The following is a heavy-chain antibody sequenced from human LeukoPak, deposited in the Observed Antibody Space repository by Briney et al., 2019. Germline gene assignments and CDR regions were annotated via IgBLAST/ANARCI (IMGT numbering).Heavy chain of an antibody. CDR1: GGFLSSGSYY. Sequence: SETLSLTCTVSGGFLSSGSYYWGWIRQPPGKGLEWIGSIYYSGSTYYNPSLKSRVTISVDTSKNQFSLKLSSVTAADTAVYYCARLVSRYCSGGSCLETYYFDYWGQGTLVTVSS. J-gene: IGHJ4*02. D-gene: IGHD2-15*01. CDR3: ARLVSRYCSGGSCLETYYFDY. CDR2: IYYSGST. V-gene: IGHV4-39*01.